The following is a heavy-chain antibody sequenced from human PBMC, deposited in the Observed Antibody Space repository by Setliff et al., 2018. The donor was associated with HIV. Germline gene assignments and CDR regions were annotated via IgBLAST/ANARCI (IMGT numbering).Heavy chain of an antibody. J-gene: IGHJ5*02. V-gene: IGHV1-24*01. D-gene: IGHD3-10*01. CDR3: ATGKLSGSGSPIYNWFDP. Sequence: SVKVSCKVSGYTLTELSMHWVRQAPGKGLEWMGGFDPEDGETIYAQKFQGRVTMTEDTSTDTAYMELSSLRSEDTAVYYCATGKLSGSGSPIYNWFDPWGQGTLVTVSS. CDR1: GYTLTELS. CDR2: FDPEDGET.